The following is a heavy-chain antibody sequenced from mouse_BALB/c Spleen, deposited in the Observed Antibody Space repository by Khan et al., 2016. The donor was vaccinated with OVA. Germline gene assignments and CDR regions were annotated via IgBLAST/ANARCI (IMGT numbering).Heavy chain of an antibody. CDR1: GYSITTDYA. Sequence: EVQLQESGPGLVKPSQSLSLTCTVTGYSITTDYAWNWIRQFPGSKLEWMGHISYSGNTKYNPSLKSRISITRDTSKNQFFLQSKSVTTEDTARYYCARIYGGDFDYWGQGTTLTVSS. CDR2: ISYSGNT. J-gene: IGHJ2*01. V-gene: IGHV3-2*02. CDR3: ARIYGGDFDY. D-gene: IGHD1-1*01.